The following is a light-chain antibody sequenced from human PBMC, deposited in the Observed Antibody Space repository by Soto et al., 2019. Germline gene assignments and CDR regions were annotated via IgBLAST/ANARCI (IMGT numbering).Light chain of an antibody. CDR1: QSVSRSY. Sequence: ETELTQSPGTLSLSPGERATLSCRASQSVSRSYLAWYQQKPGQAPRLLIYGASSRASGIPDRFSGSGSGTDFTLTISRLEPEDFAVYYCQQYGNSPQTFSGGTKVEIK. V-gene: IGKV3-20*01. J-gene: IGKJ4*01. CDR2: GAS. CDR3: QQYGNSPQT.